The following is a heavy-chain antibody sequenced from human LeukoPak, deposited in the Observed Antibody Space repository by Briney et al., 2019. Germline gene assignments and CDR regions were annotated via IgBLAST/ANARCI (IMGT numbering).Heavy chain of an antibody. CDR3: AMGSYCSGGSCYSD. D-gene: IGHD2-15*01. V-gene: IGHV3-66*01. CDR2: IYSDDST. J-gene: IGHJ4*02. Sequence: PGGALRLSCAASGFTVSSNYMSWVRQAPGKGLEWVSIIYSDDSTYYADSVKGRFIISRDNSKNTVYLQMNSLRAEDTAVYFCAMGSYCSGGSCYSDWGQGTLVTVSS. CDR1: GFTVSSNY.